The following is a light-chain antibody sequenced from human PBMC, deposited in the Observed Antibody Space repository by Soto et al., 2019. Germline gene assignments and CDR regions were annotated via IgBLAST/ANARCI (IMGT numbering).Light chain of an antibody. CDR1: QSISSTY. CDR3: QQDGNSTPLS. Sequence: EIVLTQSPGTLSLSPGERATLSCRASQSISSTYLAWYQQKPGQAPRLLIYDASSRATGIPESFSGSVSGTDFTLTISRLEPEDEAVDYCQQDGNSTPLSFGGGTKVEIK. V-gene: IGKV3-20*01. CDR2: DAS. J-gene: IGKJ4*01.